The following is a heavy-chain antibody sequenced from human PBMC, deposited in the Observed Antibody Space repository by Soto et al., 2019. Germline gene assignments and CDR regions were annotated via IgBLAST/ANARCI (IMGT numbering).Heavy chain of an antibody. V-gene: IGHV4-31*03. CDR1: GGSISSGGYY. J-gene: IGHJ4*02. D-gene: IGHD2-15*01. CDR3: ERVYCSGGSCYEFDY. CDR2: IYYSGST. Sequence: QVQLQESGPGLVKPSQTLSLTCTVSGGSISSGGYYWSWIRQHPGKGLEWIGYIYYSGSTYYNPSLKSRFTISVHTSKNQFSLKLSSVTDADTAVYYCERVYCSGGSCYEFDYWCQGTLVTVAS.